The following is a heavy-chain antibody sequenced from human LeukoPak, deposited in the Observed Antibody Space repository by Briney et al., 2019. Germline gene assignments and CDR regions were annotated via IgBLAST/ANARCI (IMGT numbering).Heavy chain of an antibody. Sequence: ASVNVSCKSSGYTFTGYYMHWVRQAPGQGLEWMGWINPNSGGTNYAQKFQGRVTMTRDTSISTAYMELSRLRSDDTAVYYCARDHVAGGGDYWGQGTLVTVSS. CDR2: INPNSGGT. J-gene: IGHJ4*02. CDR3: ARDHVAGGGDY. CDR1: GYTFTGYY. V-gene: IGHV1-2*02. D-gene: IGHD5-12*01.